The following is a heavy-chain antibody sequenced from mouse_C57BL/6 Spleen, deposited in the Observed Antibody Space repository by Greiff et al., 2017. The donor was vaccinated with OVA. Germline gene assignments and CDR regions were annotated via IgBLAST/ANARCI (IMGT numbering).Heavy chain of an antibody. CDR2: IWGDGST. V-gene: IGHV2-3*01. Sequence: VHLVESGPGLVAPSQSLSITCTVSGFSLTSYGVSWVRQPPGKGLDWLGVIWGDGSTNYHSAIISSLSISKDNSKSKVFLKLNSLQTDDTATYYCAKPAVVSCYYAMDYWGQGTSVTVSS. J-gene: IGHJ4*01. D-gene: IGHD1-1*01. CDR1: GFSLTSYG. CDR3: AKPAVVSCYYAMDY.